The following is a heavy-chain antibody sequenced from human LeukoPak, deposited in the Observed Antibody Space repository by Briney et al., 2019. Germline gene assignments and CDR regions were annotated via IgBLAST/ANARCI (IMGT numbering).Heavy chain of an antibody. CDR1: GYTFTDYY. J-gene: IGHJ5*02. Sequence: ASVTVSCKASGYTFTDYYMHWVRQAPGQGLEWMGWINPSSGGTIYAQKFQGRVTMTRDTSIGTAYLELSRLRSDDTAVYYCARVSPNGSYFNWFDPWGQGTLVTVSS. CDR2: INPSSGGT. V-gene: IGHV1-2*02. CDR3: ARVSPNGSYFNWFDP. D-gene: IGHD1-26*01.